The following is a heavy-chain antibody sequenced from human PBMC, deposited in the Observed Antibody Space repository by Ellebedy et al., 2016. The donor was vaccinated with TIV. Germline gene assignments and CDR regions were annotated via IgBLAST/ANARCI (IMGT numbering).Heavy chain of an antibody. V-gene: IGHV3-30-3*01. J-gene: IGHJ4*02. Sequence: GGSLRLSXAASGFTFYSFGMHWVRQAPGKGLEWMVVISYDGSQQYYADSVKGRFTISRDDSKNTLFLQLNSLRVEDTGIYYCARELSGSFSLDHWGQGTLVTVSS. CDR3: ARELSGSFSLDH. CDR2: ISYDGSQQ. CDR1: GFTFYSFG. D-gene: IGHD1-26*01.